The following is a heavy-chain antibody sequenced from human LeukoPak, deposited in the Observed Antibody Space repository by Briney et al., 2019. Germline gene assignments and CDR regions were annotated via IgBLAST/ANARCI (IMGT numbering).Heavy chain of an antibody. Sequence: PGGSLRLSCAASGFTFSSYAMSWARLAPGKGLEWVANIKQDGSEKYYVDSVKGRFTISRDNAKNSLYLQMNSLRDEDTAVYYCARNYGGNSAGWGQGTLVTVSS. V-gene: IGHV3-7*04. D-gene: IGHD4-23*01. J-gene: IGHJ4*02. CDR3: ARNYGGNSAG. CDR2: IKQDGSEK. CDR1: GFTFSSYA.